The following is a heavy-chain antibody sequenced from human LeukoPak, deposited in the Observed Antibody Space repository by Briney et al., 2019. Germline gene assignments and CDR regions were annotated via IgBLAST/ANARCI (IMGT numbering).Heavy chain of an antibody. V-gene: IGHV3-64D*06. CDR3: ASPYSGYDYNFDH. J-gene: IGHJ4*02. CDR2: ISSNGGST. Sequence: GGSLRLSCSASGFTFSSYAMHWVRQARGKGLEYVSSISSNGGSTYYADSVKGRFTISRDNSKNTLFLQMSSLRTEDTAVYYCASPYSGYDYNFDHWGQGTLVTVSS. CDR1: GFTFSSYA. D-gene: IGHD5-12*01.